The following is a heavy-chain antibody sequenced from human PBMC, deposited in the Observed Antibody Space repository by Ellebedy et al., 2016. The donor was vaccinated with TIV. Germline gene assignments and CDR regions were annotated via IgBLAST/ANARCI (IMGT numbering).Heavy chain of an antibody. D-gene: IGHD6-6*01. CDR3: AREGIAARPPHYYYAMDV. V-gene: IGHV1-46*01. Sequence: ASVKVSCKASGYTFTSYYMHWVRQAPGQGLEWMGIINPSGGSTNYAQKFQGRVTMTRDTSTSTVYMELSSLRSEDTAVYYCAREGIAARPPHYYYAMDVWGQGTTVTVSS. J-gene: IGHJ6*02. CDR1: GYTFTSYY. CDR2: INPSGGST.